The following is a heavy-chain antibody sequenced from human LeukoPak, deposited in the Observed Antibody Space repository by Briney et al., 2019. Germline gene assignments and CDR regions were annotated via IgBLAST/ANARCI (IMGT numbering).Heavy chain of an antibody. Sequence: GGSLRLSCAASGFTFDDYTMHWVRQAPGKGLEWVSLISWGGGSTYYADSVKGRFTISRDNSKNSLYLQMNSLRTEDTALYYCAKDGYGSGSSLYYYMDVWGKGTTVTVSS. CDR3: AKDGYGSGSSLYYYMDV. J-gene: IGHJ6*03. CDR1: GFTFDDYT. D-gene: IGHD3-10*01. CDR2: ISWGGGST. V-gene: IGHV3-43*01.